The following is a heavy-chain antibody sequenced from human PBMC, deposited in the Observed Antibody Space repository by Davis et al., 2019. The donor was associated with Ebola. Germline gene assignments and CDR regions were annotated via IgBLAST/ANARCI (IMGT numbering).Heavy chain of an antibody. Sequence: AASVKVSCKASGYTFTNYGITWVRQAPGQGLEWMGWINPHNGNTNYAQNVQGRVIMTSDTATTTAYMEVGSLRSEDTAVYYCARFGTEYYYDRGDYWGQGTTVTVSS. CDR3: ARFGTEYYYDRGDY. CDR2: INPHNGNT. CDR1: GYTFTNYG. J-gene: IGHJ4*03. D-gene: IGHD3-22*01. V-gene: IGHV1-18*04.